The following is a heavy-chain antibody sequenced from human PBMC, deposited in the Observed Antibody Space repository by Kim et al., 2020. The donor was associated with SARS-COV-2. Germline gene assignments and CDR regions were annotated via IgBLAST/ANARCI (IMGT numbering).Heavy chain of an antibody. CDR3: ATGRSYYYDSSGYHAFDY. D-gene: IGHD3-22*01. CDR2: IWCDGSNK. V-gene: IGHV3-33*01. J-gene: IGHJ4*02. Sequence: GGSLRLSCAASGFTFSSYGMHWVRQAPGKGLEWVAVIWCDGSNKYYADSVKGRFTISRDNSKNTLYLQMNSLRAEDTAVYYCATGRSYYYDSSGYHAFDYWGQGTLVTASS. CDR1: GFTFSSYG.